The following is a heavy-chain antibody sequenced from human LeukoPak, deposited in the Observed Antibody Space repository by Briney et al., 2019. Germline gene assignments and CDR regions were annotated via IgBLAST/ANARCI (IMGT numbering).Heavy chain of an antibody. J-gene: IGHJ4*02. V-gene: IGHV3-74*01. D-gene: IGHD6-13*01. CDR2: INSDGSST. CDR3: ARVQKTHSSSWYGVGVFDY. CDR1: GFTFSSYW. Sequence: GGSLRLSCAASGFTFSSYWMHWVRQAPGKGLVWVSRINSDGSSTSYADSVKGRFTISRDNAKNSLYLQMNSLRAEDTAVYYCARVQKTHSSSWYGVGVFDYWGQGTLVTVSS.